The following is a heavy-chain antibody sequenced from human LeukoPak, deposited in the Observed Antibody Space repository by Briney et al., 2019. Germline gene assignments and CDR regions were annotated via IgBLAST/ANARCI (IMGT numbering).Heavy chain of an antibody. Sequence: PGGSLRLSCAASGFTFSHAWMTWVRQAPGKGLEWVGRIKIKIDGGTTVYAAPVKGRFAISRDDSKNTMYLQMNSLKTEDTAVYYCTTDDYDKENAFDIWGQGTMVTVSS. CDR2: IKIKIDGGTT. D-gene: IGHD4/OR15-4a*01. CDR1: GFTFSHAW. CDR3: TTDDYDKENAFDI. V-gene: IGHV3-15*01. J-gene: IGHJ3*02.